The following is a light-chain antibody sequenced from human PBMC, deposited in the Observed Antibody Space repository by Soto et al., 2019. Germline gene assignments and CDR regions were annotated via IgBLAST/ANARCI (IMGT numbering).Light chain of an antibody. Sequence: DIQMTQSPSSLSASVGDRVTITCRASQSISMYLNWYQQKPGKAPKLLIYAASSLQSGVPSRFRGSGSGTDFTLTISSLQPEDFATYYCQQSYSTITFGQGTRLEVK. V-gene: IGKV1-39*01. CDR2: AAS. CDR3: QQSYSTIT. CDR1: QSISMY. J-gene: IGKJ5*01.